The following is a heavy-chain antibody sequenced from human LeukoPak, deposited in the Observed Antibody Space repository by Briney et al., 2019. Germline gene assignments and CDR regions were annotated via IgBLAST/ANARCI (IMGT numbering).Heavy chain of an antibody. CDR2: MSGNSRYI. CDR3: ARPIGKGRDY. CDR1: GFTFRSYG. D-gene: IGHD1-26*01. V-gene: IGHV3-21*04. Sequence: TTGGSLRLSCAGSGFTFRSYGMNWVRQAPGKGLEWVASMSGNSRYIKYADSVKGRFTIARDNAMNSVFLQMNSLRADDTAVYFCARPIGKGRDYWGQGTLVTVSS. J-gene: IGHJ4*02.